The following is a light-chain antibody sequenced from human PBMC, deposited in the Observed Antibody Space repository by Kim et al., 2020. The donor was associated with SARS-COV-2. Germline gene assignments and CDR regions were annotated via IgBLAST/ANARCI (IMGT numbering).Light chain of an antibody. CDR2: GNS. Sequence: QRLTISCTCSSSNIGAGYDVHWYQQLPGPAPKLLIYGNSNRPSGVPDRFSGSKSGTSASLAITGLQAEDEADYYCQSYDSSLSGSVFGGGTQLTVL. V-gene: IGLV1-40*01. CDR1: SSNIGAGYD. J-gene: IGLJ3*02. CDR3: QSYDSSLSGSV.